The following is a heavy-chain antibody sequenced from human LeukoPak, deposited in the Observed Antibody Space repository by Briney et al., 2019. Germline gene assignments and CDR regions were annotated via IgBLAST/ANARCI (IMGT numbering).Heavy chain of an antibody. D-gene: IGHD3-16*02. J-gene: IGHJ6*02. CDR3: AKGLYDYVWGSYRPGYYYGMDV. CDR1: GFTFSSYA. V-gene: IGHV3-23*01. CDR2: ISGSGGST. Sequence: GGSLRLSCAASGFTFSSYAMSWVRQAPGKGLEWVSAISGSGGSTYYADSVKGRFTISRDNSKNTLYLQMNSLRAEDTAVYYCAKGLYDYVWGSYRPGYYYGMDVWGQGTTVTVSS.